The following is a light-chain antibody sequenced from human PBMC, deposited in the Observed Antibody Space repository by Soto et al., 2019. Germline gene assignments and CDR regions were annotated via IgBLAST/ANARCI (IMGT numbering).Light chain of an antibody. J-gene: IGKJ1*01. CDR3: QHYNSYSEA. Sequence: DIQRTQSPSTLSGSVGDRVTITCRPSQTISSWLAGYQQRPGKAPKLLIYKASTLKSGVPSRFSGGGSGTEFTLTISSLQPDDFATYYCQHYNSYSEAFGQGTKVDIK. CDR1: QTISSW. V-gene: IGKV1-5*03. CDR2: KAS.